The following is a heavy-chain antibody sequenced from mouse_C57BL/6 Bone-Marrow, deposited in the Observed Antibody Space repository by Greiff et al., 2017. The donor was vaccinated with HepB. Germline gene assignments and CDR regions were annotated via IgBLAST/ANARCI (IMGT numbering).Heavy chain of an antibody. D-gene: IGHD1-1*01. J-gene: IGHJ1*03. V-gene: IGHV1-64*01. CDR2: IHPNSGST. Sequence: QVQLQQPGAELVKPGASVKLSCKASGYTFTSYWMHWVKQRPGQGLEWIGMIHPNSGSTNYNEKFKSKATLTVDKSSSTAYMQLSSLTSEDSAVYYCARSLFSTTVVAKDWYFDVWGTGTTVTVSS. CDR1: GYTFTSYW. CDR3: ARSLFSTTVVAKDWYFDV.